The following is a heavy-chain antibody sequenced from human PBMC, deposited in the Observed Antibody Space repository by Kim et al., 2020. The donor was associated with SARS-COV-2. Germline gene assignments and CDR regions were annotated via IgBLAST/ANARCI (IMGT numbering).Heavy chain of an antibody. Sequence: GGSLRLSCAASGFTDSSNYMSWVRQAPGKGLEWVSVIYSGGSTYYADSVKGRFTISRDNSKNTLYLQMNSLRAEDTAVYYCARDLFHSSGFGPPFDYWGQGTLVTVSS. J-gene: IGHJ4*02. D-gene: IGHD6-19*01. CDR2: IYSGGST. CDR3: ARDLFHSSGFGPPFDY. V-gene: IGHV3-53*01. CDR1: GFTDSSNY.